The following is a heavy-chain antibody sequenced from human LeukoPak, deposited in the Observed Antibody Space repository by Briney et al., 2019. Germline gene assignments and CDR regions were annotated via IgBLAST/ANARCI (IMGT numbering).Heavy chain of an antibody. CDR3: ARVATIPSFYYYYYGMDV. CDR1: GGSISSGDYY. D-gene: IGHD5-12*01. V-gene: IGHV4-30-4*01. Sequence: PSETLSLTCTVSGGSISSGDYYWSWIRQPPGKGLEWIGYIYYSGSTYYNPSLKSRVTISVDTSKNQFSLKLSSVTAADTAVYYCARVATIPSFYYYYYGMDVWGQGTTVTVSS. CDR2: IYYSGST. J-gene: IGHJ6*02.